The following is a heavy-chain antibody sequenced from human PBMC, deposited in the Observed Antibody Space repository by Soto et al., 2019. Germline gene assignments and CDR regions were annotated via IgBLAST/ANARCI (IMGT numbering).Heavy chain of an antibody. J-gene: IGHJ4*02. CDR2: IRSKAYGGTT. V-gene: IGHV3-49*04. D-gene: IGHD3-9*01. CDR3: TRPGTLSLRYFEF. CDR1: GFTFGDYA. Sequence: GGSLRLSCTASGFTFGDYAMSWVRQAPGKGLEWVGFIRSKAYGGTTEYAASVKGRFTISRDDSKSIAYLQMNSLKTEDTAVYYCTRPGTLSLRYFEFWGQGTLVTVSS.